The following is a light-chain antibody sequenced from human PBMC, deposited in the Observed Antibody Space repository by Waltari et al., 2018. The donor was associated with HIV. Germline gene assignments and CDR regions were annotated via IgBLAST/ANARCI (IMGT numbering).Light chain of an antibody. CDR3: QQYDAAPWT. CDR1: ESVGGRK. J-gene: IGKJ1*01. CDR2: GAF. Sequence: EVVLTQSPGTLSVSPGEGAALSCRASESVGGRKLAWYQQKPGQPPRLVIYGAFSRASGIPDRFSGSASASAKDFTLTISRMEHEDFAVYYCQQYDAAPWTFGPGTKVEIK. V-gene: IGKV3-20*01.